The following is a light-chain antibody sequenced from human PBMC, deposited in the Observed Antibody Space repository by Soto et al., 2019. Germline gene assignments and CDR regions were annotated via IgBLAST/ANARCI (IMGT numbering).Light chain of an antibody. J-gene: IGKJ5*01. Sequence: DIHMAQSPSSLSASGGDRVTITSRTSETISTYVNWYQKKPGKATKLLIYAASILQSGVPSRFSGSGSGTDFTLTISSLQPEDFATYYCKQGHSNPITLGQGTRLEIK. CDR1: ETISTY. CDR3: KQGHSNPIT. V-gene: IGKV1-39*01. CDR2: AAS.